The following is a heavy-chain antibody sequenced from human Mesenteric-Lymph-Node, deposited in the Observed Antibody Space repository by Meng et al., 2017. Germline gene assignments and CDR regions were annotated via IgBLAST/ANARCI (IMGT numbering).Heavy chain of an antibody. CDR2: INAGNGNT. CDR3: ARHDPYYDFWSGYYREDV. V-gene: IGHV1-3*01. Sequence: ASVKVSCKASGYTFTSYAMHWVRHAPGQRLEWMGWINAGNGNTKYSQKFQGRVTITRDTSASTAYMGLSSLRPEDTAVYYCARHDPYYDFWSGYYREDVWGQGTTVTVSS. CDR1: GYTFTSYA. D-gene: IGHD3-3*01. J-gene: IGHJ6*02.